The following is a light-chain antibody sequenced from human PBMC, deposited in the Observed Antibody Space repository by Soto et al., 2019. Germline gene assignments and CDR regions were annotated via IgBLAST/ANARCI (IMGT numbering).Light chain of an antibody. CDR1: QSVNSN. Sequence: EIVMTQSPATLSLSPGESATLSCRASQSVNSNLAWYQQKAGQAPRLLIYGKSTRATGIPARLSGSGSGTDLNLTISSLQFEDFAVYYCQKYNNWPRTFGQGTKVDIK. CDR3: QKYNNWPRT. J-gene: IGKJ1*01. CDR2: GKS. V-gene: IGKV3-15*01.